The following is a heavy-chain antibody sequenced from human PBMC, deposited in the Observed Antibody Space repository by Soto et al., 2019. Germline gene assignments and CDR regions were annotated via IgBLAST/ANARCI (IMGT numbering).Heavy chain of an antibody. Sequence: QITLNESGPPVVNPAETLTLTCTFSGFSLTTSGVGVGWIRQSPGKAPEWLALIYWDDDKRSSASLKSRLTITKDTSKNQVVLTMASVDPADTATYYCAHRILRTVFGLVTTTAIYFDFWGQGTPVVVSS. CDR2: IYWDDDK. D-gene: IGHD3-3*01. CDR3: AHRILRTVFGLVTTTAIYFDF. V-gene: IGHV2-5*02. CDR1: GFSLTTSGVG. J-gene: IGHJ4*02.